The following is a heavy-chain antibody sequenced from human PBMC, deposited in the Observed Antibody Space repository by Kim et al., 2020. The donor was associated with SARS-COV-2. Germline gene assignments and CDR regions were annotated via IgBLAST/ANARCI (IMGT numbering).Heavy chain of an antibody. Sequence: GGSLRLSCAASGFTFSDYVMNWVRQAPGKGLEYVATISSSGHRTFYADSVKGRFTVSRDNSKSTLYLQMGSLTTEDMGVYYCARDNCRGDDCYRYFEHWGQGTLVTVSS. CDR1: GFTFSDYV. CDR2: ISSSGHRT. J-gene: IGHJ1*01. V-gene: IGHV3-64*02. CDR3: ARDNCRGDDCYRYFEH. D-gene: IGHD2-21*02.